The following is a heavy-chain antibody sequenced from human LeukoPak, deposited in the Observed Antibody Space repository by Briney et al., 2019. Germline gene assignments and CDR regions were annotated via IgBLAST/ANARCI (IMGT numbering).Heavy chain of an antibody. V-gene: IGHV4-39*07. CDR2: IYYSGST. CDR3: TTYYYDSSGLGRFDP. D-gene: IGHD3-22*01. J-gene: IGHJ5*02. CDR1: GGSISRSSYY. Sequence: KPSETLSLTCTFSGGSISRSSYYWGGIRQPPGRGLEWIASIYYSGSTYHNPSLKSRVTISVDTSKNQFSLKLSSVTAADTAVYYCTTYYYDSSGLGRFDPWGQGSLVTVSS.